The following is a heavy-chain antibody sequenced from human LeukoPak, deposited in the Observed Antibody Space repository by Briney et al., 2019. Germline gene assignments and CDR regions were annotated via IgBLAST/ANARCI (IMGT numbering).Heavy chain of an antibody. CDR3: AKVPLTAVTTSFDY. CDR2: IYSGGST. D-gene: IGHD4-17*01. V-gene: IGHV3-66*01. Sequence: GGSLRLSCAASGLTVSSTYMSWVRQTPGKGLEWVSVIYSGGSTYYADSVKGRFTISRDNSKNTLYLQMNSLRAEDTAVYYCAKVPLTAVTTSFDYWGQGALVTVSS. CDR1: GLTVSSTY. J-gene: IGHJ4*02.